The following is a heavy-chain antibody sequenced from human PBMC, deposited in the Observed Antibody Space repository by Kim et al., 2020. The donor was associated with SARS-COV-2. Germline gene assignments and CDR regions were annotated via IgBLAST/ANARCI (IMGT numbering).Heavy chain of an antibody. CDR3: ARDLIVVVPAAMHYYFDY. J-gene: IGHJ4*02. D-gene: IGHD2-2*01. V-gene: IGHV4-39*07. Sequence: KSRVTLSVDTSKNQFSLKLSSVTAADTAVYYCARDLIVVVPAAMHYYFDYWGQGTLVTVSS.